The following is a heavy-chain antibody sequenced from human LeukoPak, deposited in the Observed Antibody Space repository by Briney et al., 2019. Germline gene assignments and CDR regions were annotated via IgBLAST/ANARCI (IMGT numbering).Heavy chain of an antibody. V-gene: IGHV1-69*01. J-gene: IGHJ1*01. CDR3: ARGPTVTPMAEYFQH. Sequence: SVKVSCKASGGTFSSYTISWVRQAPGQGLEWMGGIIPIFGTANYVQKFQGRVTITADESTSTAYMELSSLRSEDTAVYYCARGPTVTPMAEYFQHWGQGTLVTVSS. CDR2: IIPIFGTA. CDR1: GGTFSSYT. D-gene: IGHD4-17*01.